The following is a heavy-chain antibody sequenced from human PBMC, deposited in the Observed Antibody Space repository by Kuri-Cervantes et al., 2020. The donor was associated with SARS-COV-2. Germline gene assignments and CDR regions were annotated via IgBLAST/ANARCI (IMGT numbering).Heavy chain of an antibody. CDR3: ARTTPYDFWSGYYSGCYFDY. Sequence: ASVKVSCKASGYTFTSYDINWVRQATGQGLEWMGWMNPNSGNTGYAQKLQGRVTMTTDTSTSTAYMELRSLRSDDTAVYYCARTTPYDFWSGYYSGCYFDYWGQGTLVTVSS. CDR2: MNPNSGNT. D-gene: IGHD3-3*01. J-gene: IGHJ4*02. CDR1: GYTFTSYD. V-gene: IGHV1-8*02.